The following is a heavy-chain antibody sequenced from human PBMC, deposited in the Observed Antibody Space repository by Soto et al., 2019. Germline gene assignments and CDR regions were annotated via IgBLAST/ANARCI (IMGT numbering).Heavy chain of an antibody. V-gene: IGHV3-30-3*01. Sequence: QVQLVESGGGVVQPGRSLRLSCAASGFTFSSYAMHWVRRAPGKGLERMAVMSYDGSNKYYADSVKGRFTISRDNSKNTLYLQVNSLRPEDTALYYCARDGGAYWGQGTLVIVSS. CDR1: GFTFSSYA. D-gene: IGHD3-16*01. CDR2: MSYDGSNK. J-gene: IGHJ4*02. CDR3: ARDGGAY.